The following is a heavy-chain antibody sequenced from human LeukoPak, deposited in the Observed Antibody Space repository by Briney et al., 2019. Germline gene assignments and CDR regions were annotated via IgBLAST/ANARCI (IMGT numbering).Heavy chain of an antibody. CDR3: ARAGMVRGVPFDY. Sequence: ASVKVSCKASGYTFTSYYMHWVRQAPGQGLEWMGWINPNSGGTNYAQKFQGWVTMTRDTSISTAYMELSRLRSDDTAVYYCARAGMVRGVPFDYWGQGTLVTVSS. CDR1: GYTFTSYY. D-gene: IGHD3-10*01. CDR2: INPNSGGT. V-gene: IGHV1-2*04. J-gene: IGHJ4*02.